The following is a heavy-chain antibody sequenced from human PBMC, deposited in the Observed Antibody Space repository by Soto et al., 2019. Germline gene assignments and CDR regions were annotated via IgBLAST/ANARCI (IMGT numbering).Heavy chain of an antibody. Sequence: QVHLQESGPGLVKPSGTLSLICIVSGDSVTFGHHYWSWIRQPPGKGLEWIGHIFCTGATNYSPSLKSRVTMSVDSSKSQFSPNLTSVTAADSAIYYCARARPDSAGSSLGRRLDVWGQGTTVTVSS. CDR1: GDSVTFGHHY. J-gene: IGHJ6*02. V-gene: IGHV4-61*01. CDR3: ARARPDSAGSSLGRRLDV. CDR2: IFCTGAT. D-gene: IGHD3-10*01.